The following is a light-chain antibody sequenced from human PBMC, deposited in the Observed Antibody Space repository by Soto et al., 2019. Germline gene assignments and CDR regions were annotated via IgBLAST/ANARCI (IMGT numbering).Light chain of an antibody. CDR3: SSSTTGSLYV. Sequence: QSALTQPATVSGSPGQSITISCTGTSSDVGTYNHVSWYQHYPGQVPKLLIYNVNHRPSGISNRFSGSRSGSTASLTISGLQVGDEADYFCSSSTTGSLYVFGTGTKVTVL. V-gene: IGLV2-14*01. CDR2: NVN. J-gene: IGLJ1*01. CDR1: SSDVGTYNH.